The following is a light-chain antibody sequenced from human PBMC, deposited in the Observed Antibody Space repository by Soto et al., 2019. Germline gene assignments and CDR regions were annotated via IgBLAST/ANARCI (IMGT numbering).Light chain of an antibody. V-gene: IGKV1-39*01. J-gene: IGKJ4*01. CDR1: QSISSY. Sequence: DIQMTQSPSSLSASVGDRVTITCRASQSISSYLNWYQQKPGRAPKLLISPPASLHNGVPSRFRGSGSGTDFTLTISSLQTEDFGTYYCKQSSTVPLTFGGGTKVEIK. CDR3: KQSSTVPLT. CDR2: PPA.